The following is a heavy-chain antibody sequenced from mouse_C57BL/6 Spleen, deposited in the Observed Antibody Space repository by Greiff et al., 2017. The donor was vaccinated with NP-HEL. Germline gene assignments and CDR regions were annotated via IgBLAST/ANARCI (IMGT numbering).Heavy chain of an antibody. D-gene: IGHD1-1*01. CDR1: GYTFTSYW. V-gene: IGHV1-55*01. CDR2: IYPGSGST. J-gene: IGHJ2*01. Sequence: QVQLQQSGAELVKPGASVKMSCKASGYTFTSYWITWVKQRPGQGLEWIGDIYPGSGSTNYNEKFKSKATLTADTSSSTAYMQLSSLTSEDSAVYYCARDSVGGYFDYWGQGTTLTVSS. CDR3: ARDSVGGYFDY.